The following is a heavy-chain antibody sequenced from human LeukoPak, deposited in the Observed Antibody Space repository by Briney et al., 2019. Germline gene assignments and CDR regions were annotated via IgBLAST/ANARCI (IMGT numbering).Heavy chain of an antibody. D-gene: IGHD3-22*01. CDR1: GGSISSYY. J-gene: IGHJ6*02. CDR2: IYYSGST. Sequence: KASETLSLTCTVSGGSISSYYWSWIRQPPGKGLEWIGYIYYSGSTNYNPSLESRVTISVDTSKNQFSLKLSSVTAADTAVYYCARSLRYYYDSSGYRSYYGMDVWGQGTTVTVSS. V-gene: IGHV4-59*01. CDR3: ARSLRYYYDSSGYRSYYGMDV.